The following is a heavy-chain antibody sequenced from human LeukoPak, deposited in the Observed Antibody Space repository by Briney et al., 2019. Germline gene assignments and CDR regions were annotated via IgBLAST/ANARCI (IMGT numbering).Heavy chain of an antibody. V-gene: IGHV3-23*01. D-gene: IGHD6-6*01. Sequence: GGSLRLSCAASGLTFTRYAMSWVRQAPGKGLEWVSAISGSGDTTYYADSVKGRFTISRDNSKNTLYLQMNSLGAEDTAVYHCAKDRWVSSSSSFDCWGQGTLVTVSS. CDR1: GLTFTRYA. J-gene: IGHJ4*02. CDR3: AKDRWVSSSSSFDC. CDR2: ISGSGDTT.